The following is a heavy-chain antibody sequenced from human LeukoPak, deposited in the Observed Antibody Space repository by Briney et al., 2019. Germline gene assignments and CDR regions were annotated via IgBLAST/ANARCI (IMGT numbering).Heavy chain of an antibody. CDR2: ISGTGSST. D-gene: IGHD2-2*02. CDR1: GFTFGNYA. CDR3: AKASVAIPQYCNS. Sequence: GGSLRLSCEASGFTFGNYAMNWVRQAPGKGLEWVSTISGTGSSTYYADSAKGRFTISRDNSEDTLFLQLNSLTAADTAMYFCAKASVAIPQYCNSWGQGTLVTVSS. V-gene: IGHV3-23*01. J-gene: IGHJ5*02.